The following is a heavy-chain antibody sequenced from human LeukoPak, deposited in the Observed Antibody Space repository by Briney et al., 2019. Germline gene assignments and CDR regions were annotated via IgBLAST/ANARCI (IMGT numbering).Heavy chain of an antibody. D-gene: IGHD6-13*01. CDR1: GASFSSSTYY. Sequence: PSETLSLTCTVSGASFSSSTYYWGWIRQPPGTGLEWLGSIYYSGSTYYNPSLKSRVNMSVDTSKNQFSLKLSTVTAADTAVYYCARRAGGISATGTRPFDYWGQGTLVTVSS. V-gene: IGHV4-39*01. CDR3: ARRAGGISATGTRPFDY. CDR2: IYYSGST. J-gene: IGHJ4*02.